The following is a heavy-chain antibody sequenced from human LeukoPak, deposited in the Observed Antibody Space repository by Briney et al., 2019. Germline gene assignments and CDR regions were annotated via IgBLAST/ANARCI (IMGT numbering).Heavy chain of an antibody. CDR3: ARERGISCSSTSCYTYYFDY. J-gene: IGHJ4*02. CDR2: IYTSGST. V-gene: IGHV4-61*02. Sequence: TSETLPLTCTVSGGSISSGSYYWSWIRQPAGKGLEWIGRIYTSGSTNYNPSLKSRVTISVDTSKNQFSLKLSSETAADTAVYYCARERGISCSSTSCYTYYFDYWGQGTLVTVSS. CDR1: GGSISSGSYY. D-gene: IGHD2-2*02.